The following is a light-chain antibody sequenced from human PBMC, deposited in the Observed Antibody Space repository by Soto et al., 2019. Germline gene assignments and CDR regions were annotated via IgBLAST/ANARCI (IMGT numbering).Light chain of an antibody. CDR3: QQYNSYSGLT. CDR1: QSISSW. Sequence: DIQITQSPSTLSASVGDRVTITGRASQSISSWLAWYQQKPGKAPKLLIYDASSLESGVPSMFSGSGSGTEFTLTISSLQPDDFATYYCQQYNSYSGLTFGGGTKVEIK. V-gene: IGKV1-5*01. CDR2: DAS. J-gene: IGKJ4*01.